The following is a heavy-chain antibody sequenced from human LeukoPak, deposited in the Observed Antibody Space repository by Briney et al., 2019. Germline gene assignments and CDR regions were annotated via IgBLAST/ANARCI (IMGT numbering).Heavy chain of an antibody. CDR2: IYYSGST. V-gene: IGHV4-59*08. J-gene: IGHJ4*02. CDR3: ARAVTYYYDSSGYEFDY. Sequence: PSETLSLTCTVSGGSISSYYWSCIRQPPGKGLEWIGYIYYSGSTNYNPSLKSRVTISVDTSKNQFSLKLSSVTAADTAVYYCARAVTYYYDSSGYEFDYWGQGTLVTVSS. CDR1: GGSISSYY. D-gene: IGHD3-22*01.